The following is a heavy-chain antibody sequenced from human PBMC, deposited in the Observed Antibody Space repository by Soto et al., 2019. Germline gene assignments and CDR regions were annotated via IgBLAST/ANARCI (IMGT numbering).Heavy chain of an antibody. CDR2: ISGSGGST. Sequence: EVQLSQSGGGLVQPGGSLRLSCAASGFTFSNFAMRWVRQAPGKGLEGVSDISGSGGSTYYGESVKGRFTISRDTSKNTLFLQMDSLRVEDTAGDYCAKNIVAVGGYETFDFWGQGTMVTVSS. CDR1: GFTFSNFA. D-gene: IGHD5-12*01. V-gene: IGHV3-23*01. J-gene: IGHJ4*02. CDR3: AKNIVAVGGYETFDF.